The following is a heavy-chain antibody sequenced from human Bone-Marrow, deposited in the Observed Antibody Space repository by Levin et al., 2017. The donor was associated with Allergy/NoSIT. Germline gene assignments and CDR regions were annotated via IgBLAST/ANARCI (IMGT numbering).Heavy chain of an antibody. D-gene: IGHD3-16*02. CDR2: MNPNRGNA. Sequence: ASVKVSCKASGYTFTNYDFNWVRQAPGQGLEWMAWMNPNRGNAGYAQKFQGRITMTRNASISVVYMELSGLKYDDTAVYYCATARDYVSGSYRYKNYYGMDVWGQGTAVTVS. J-gene: IGHJ6*02. CDR3: ATARDYVSGSYRYKNYYGMDV. V-gene: IGHV1-8*01. CDR1: GYTFTNYD.